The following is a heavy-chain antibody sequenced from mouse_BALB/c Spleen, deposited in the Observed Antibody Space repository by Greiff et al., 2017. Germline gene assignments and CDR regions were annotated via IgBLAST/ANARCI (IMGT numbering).Heavy chain of an antibody. CDR1: GFNIKDYY. V-gene: IGHV14-1*02. CDR2: IDPENGNT. CDR3: ARAYYYAMDY. Sequence: DVKLQESGAELVRPGALVKLSCKASGFNIKDYYMHWVKQRPEQGLEWIGWIDPENGNTIYDPKFQGKASITADTSSNTAYLQLSSLTSEDTAVYYCARAYYYAMDYWGQGTSVTVSS. J-gene: IGHJ4*01.